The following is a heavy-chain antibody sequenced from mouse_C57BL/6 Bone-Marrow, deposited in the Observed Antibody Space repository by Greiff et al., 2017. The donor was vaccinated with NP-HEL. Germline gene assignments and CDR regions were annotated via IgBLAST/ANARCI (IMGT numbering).Heavy chain of an antibody. CDR3: ARTFYYYGSIDY. CDR2: INPYNGDT. Sequence: VQLQQSGPELVKPGDSVKISCKASGYSFTGYFMNWVMQSHGKSLEWIGRINPYNGDTFYNQKFKGKATLTVDKSSSTAHMELRSLTSEDSAVYYCARTFYYYGSIDYWGQGTTLIVSS. D-gene: IGHD1-1*01. V-gene: IGHV1-20*01. J-gene: IGHJ2*01. CDR1: GYSFTGYF.